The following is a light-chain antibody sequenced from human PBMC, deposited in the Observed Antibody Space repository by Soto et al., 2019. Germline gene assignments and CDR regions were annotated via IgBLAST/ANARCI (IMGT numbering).Light chain of an antibody. CDR1: RSVLSSSNNKNY. Sequence: DIVVTQSPDSLPLSLGERATITCKSSRSVLSSSNNKNYLAWYQQKPGQPPKALIYWASTREFGVPDRFRGSGSETDFTLTITSLQAEDEAVYYCQQYYDTPSTFGQGTRVDIK. CDR3: QQYYDTPST. V-gene: IGKV4-1*01. CDR2: WAS. J-gene: IGKJ2*01.